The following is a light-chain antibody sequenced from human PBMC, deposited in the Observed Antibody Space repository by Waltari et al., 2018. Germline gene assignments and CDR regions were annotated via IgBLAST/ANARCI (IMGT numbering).Light chain of an antibody. J-gene: IGKJ1*01. CDR3: QHYVRLPVT. CDR2: GAS. Sequence: EIVLTQSPGTLSLSPGERATLSCRTSQSVGRTLAWYRQKPGQAPSLLIYGASIRATGIPDRFSGSGSGTDFSLTISRLEPEDFAVYYCQHYVRLPVTFGQGTKVEIK. CDR1: QSVGRT. V-gene: IGKV3-20*01.